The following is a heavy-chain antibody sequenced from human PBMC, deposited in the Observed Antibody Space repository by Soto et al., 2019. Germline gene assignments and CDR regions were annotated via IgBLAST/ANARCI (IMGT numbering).Heavy chain of an antibody. V-gene: IGHV2-5*02. J-gene: IGHJ6*02. CDR1: GFSLSTSGVG. CDR3: AHSWGLFCSSTSCYTGYHYGMDV. D-gene: IGHD2-2*02. Sequence: ESGPTLVNPTQTLTLTCTFSGFSLSTSGVGVGWIRQPPGKALEWLALIYWDDDKRYSPSLKNRLTITKDTSKNQVVLTMTNMDPVDTATYYCAHSWGLFCSSTSCYTGYHYGMDVWGQGTTVTVS. CDR2: IYWDDDK.